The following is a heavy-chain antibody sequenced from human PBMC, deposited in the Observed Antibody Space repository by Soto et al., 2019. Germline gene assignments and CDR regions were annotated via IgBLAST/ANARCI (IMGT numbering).Heavy chain of an antibody. CDR2: ISSSSSYM. Sequence: PGGSLRLSCAASGFTFSTYSMNWVRQAPGKGLEWVSSISSSSSYMYYADSVKGRFTISRDNAKNSLYLQMNSLRSEDTAVYYCARRGSLAKSQTSAFDIWGQGTMVTVSS. CDR3: ARRGSLAKSQTSAFDI. CDR1: GFTFSTYS. V-gene: IGHV3-21*04. D-gene: IGHD1-1*01. J-gene: IGHJ3*02.